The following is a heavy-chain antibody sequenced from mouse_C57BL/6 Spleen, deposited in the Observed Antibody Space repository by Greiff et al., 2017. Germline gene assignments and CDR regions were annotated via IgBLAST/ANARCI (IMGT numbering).Heavy chain of an antibody. Sequence: VQLQQSGPELVKPGASVKISCKASGYTFTDYYMNWVKQSHGKSLEWIGDINPNNGGTSYNQKFKGKATLTVDKSSSTAYMELRSLTSEDSAVYYCAREEAFTTVVATRGFAYWGQGTLVTVSA. V-gene: IGHV1-26*01. CDR3: AREEAFTTVVATRGFAY. J-gene: IGHJ3*01. CDR2: INPNNGGT. D-gene: IGHD1-1*01. CDR1: GYTFTDYY.